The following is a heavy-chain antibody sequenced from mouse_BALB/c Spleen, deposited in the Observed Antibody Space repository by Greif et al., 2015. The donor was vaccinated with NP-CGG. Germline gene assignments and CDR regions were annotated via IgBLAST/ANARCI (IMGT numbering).Heavy chain of an antibody. CDR2: IDPSNSET. CDR3: ARSQIYYDYDVWFAY. Sequence: VQLQQSGPELVRPGASVKMSCKASGYTFTSYWMHWVKQRPGQGLEWIGMIDPSNSETRLNQKFKDKATLNVDKSSNTAYMQLSSLTSEDSAVYYCARSQIYYDYDVWFAYWGQGTLVTVSA. J-gene: IGHJ3*01. V-gene: IGHV1S127*01. CDR1: GYTFTSYW. D-gene: IGHD2-4*01.